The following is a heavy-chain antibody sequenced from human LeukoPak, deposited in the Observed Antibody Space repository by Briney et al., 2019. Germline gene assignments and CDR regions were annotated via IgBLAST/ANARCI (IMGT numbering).Heavy chain of an antibody. CDR3: ARDRLLEDRDYMDV. CDR2: ISSSSSYI. V-gene: IGHV3-21*01. J-gene: IGHJ6*04. CDR1: GFTFSSYG. D-gene: IGHD1-1*01. Sequence: PGGSLRLSCAASGFTFSSYGMHWVCQAPGKGLEWVSSISSSSSYIYYADSVKGRFTISRDNAKNSLFLQMNSLRAEDTAVYYCARDRLLEDRDYMDVWGKGTTVTVSS.